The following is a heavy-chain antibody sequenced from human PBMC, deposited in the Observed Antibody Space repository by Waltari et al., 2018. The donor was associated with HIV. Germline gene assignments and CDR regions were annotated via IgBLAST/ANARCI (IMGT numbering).Heavy chain of an antibody. D-gene: IGHD3-3*01. CDR3: VRDRLEGAFDI. J-gene: IGHJ3*02. CDR2: ISPNSGGT. CDR1: GYTFTGYY. Sequence: QVQLVQSGAEVKKPGASAQVSCKASGYTFTGYYMNWVRQAPGQGLEWMGWISPNSGGTNYAQKFQGRVTMTRDTSISTAYMDLSRLRSDDTAVYYCVRDRLEGAFDIWGQGTMVTVSS. V-gene: IGHV1-2*02.